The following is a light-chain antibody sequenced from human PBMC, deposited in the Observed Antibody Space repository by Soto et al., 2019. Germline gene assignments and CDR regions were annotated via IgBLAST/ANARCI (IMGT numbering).Light chain of an antibody. J-gene: IGKJ4*01. CDR3: QQYDNVPLT. CDR2: EAS. Sequence: DIQMTQSPSSLSASVGDRVTITCQASQDITNDLNWYQQKPGKAPKVLIYEASNLETGVPSRFGGSGSGTDFTFTISSLQPEEIATYFCQQYDNVPLTFGGGTKVEIK. CDR1: QDITND. V-gene: IGKV1-33*01.